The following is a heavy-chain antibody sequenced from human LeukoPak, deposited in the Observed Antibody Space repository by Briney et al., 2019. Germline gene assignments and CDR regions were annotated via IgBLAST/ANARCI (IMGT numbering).Heavy chain of an antibody. J-gene: IGHJ2*01. CDR2: IYHSGST. CDR3: ARRWIFWYFDL. CDR1: GYSISSGYY. D-gene: IGHD2-2*03. Sequence: SETLSLTCAVSGYSISSGYYWGWSRQPPGKGREWIGSIYHSGSTYYNPSLKSRVTISVDTSKNQFSLKLSSVTAADTAVYYCARRWIFWYFDLWGRGTLVTVSS. V-gene: IGHV4-38-2*01.